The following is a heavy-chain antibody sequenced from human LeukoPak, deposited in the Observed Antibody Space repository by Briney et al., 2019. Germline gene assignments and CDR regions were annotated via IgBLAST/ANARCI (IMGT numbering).Heavy chain of an antibody. V-gene: IGHV4-59*01. D-gene: IGHD6-6*01. CDR1: GGSISTYY. Sequence: SETLSLTCTVSGGSISTYYWSWIRQPPGKGLEWIGYIYYSGSTNYNPSLKSRVTISVDTSKNPFSLKLSPVTAADTAVYYCARAPSAKNSSPYFFDYWGQGTLVTVSS. CDR2: IYYSGST. J-gene: IGHJ4*02. CDR3: ARAPSAKNSSPYFFDY.